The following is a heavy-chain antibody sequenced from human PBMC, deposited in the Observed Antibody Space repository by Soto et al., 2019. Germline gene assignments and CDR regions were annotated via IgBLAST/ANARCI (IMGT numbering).Heavy chain of an antibody. Sequence: ASVKVSCKASGGTFSSYAISWVRQAPGQGLEWMGGIIPIFGTANYAQKFQGRVTITADESTSTAYMELSSLRSEDTAVYYCARSGAYSSGWYYFDYWGQGTLVTVSS. J-gene: IGHJ4*02. D-gene: IGHD6-19*01. V-gene: IGHV1-69*13. CDR1: GGTFSSYA. CDR2: IIPIFGTA. CDR3: ARSGAYSSGWYYFDY.